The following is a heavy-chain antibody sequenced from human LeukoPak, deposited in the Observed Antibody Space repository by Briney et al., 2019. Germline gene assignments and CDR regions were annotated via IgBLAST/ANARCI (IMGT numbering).Heavy chain of an antibody. D-gene: IGHD3-10*01. Sequence: PGGSLRLSCAASRFTFSSYAMSWVRQAPAKGLEWVSAISGSGGSTYYADSVKGRFTISRDNSKNTLYLQMNSLRAEDTALYYCAKARFAPSNYYFYSGMDVWGQGTTVTVSS. CDR3: AKARFAPSNYYFYSGMDV. CDR2: ISGSGGST. V-gene: IGHV3-23*01. J-gene: IGHJ6*02. CDR1: RFTFSSYA.